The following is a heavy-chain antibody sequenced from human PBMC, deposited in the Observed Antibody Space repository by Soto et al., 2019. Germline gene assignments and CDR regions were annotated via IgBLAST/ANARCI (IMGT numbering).Heavy chain of an antibody. V-gene: IGHV4-39*01. CDR2: MFYSGLT. D-gene: IGHD2-15*01. J-gene: IGHJ6*02. Sequence: SETLSLTCSVSGYSVTSSDYYWAWIRQPPGKGLEWIGSMFYSGLTYYNPSLKSRVTPSVDTSKNQFSVRLNSVTAADTAVYYCAPLSVSLSGPYGIHVWGQGTTVTVSS. CDR3: APLSVSLSGPYGIHV. CDR1: GYSVTSSDYY.